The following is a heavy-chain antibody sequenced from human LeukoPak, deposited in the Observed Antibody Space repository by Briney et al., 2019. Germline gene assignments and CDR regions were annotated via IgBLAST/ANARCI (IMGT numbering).Heavy chain of an antibody. CDR3: ARGLGYSYGYVGY. V-gene: IGHV4-34*01. D-gene: IGHD5-18*01. J-gene: IGHJ4*02. Sequence: SETLSLTCAVYGGSFSGYYWSWIRQPPGKGLEWIGEINHSGSTNYNPSLKSRVTISVDTSKNQFSLKLSSVTAADTAVYYCARGLGYSYGYVGYWGREPWSPSPQ. CDR1: GGSFSGYY. CDR2: INHSGST.